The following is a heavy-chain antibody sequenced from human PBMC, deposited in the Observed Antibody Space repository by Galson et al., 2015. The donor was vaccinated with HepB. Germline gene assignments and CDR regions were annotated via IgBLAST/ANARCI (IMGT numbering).Heavy chain of an antibody. J-gene: IGHJ4*02. V-gene: IGHV3-23*01. Sequence: SLRLSCAASGFTFSDSGMSWVRQAPGKGLQWVSSITSSSGNTYYAESVKGRFTISRDTSKNTLNLQMNSLRAEDTAVYYCARGSGTPSNWGLGTLVTVSS. CDR2: ITSSSGNT. CDR1: GFTFSDSG. D-gene: IGHD3-10*01. CDR3: ARGSGTPSN.